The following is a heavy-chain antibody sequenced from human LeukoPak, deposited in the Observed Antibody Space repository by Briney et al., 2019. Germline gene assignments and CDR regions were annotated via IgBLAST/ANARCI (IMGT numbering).Heavy chain of an antibody. CDR2: VALGRGT. CDR1: NYSINSGAF. V-gene: IGHV4-38-2*01. D-gene: IGHD2-2*03. CDR3: ARPRHTSLDMFDN. Sequence: RSETLSLTCAVSNYSINSGAFWAWLRQPPGKRLEWIGSVALGRGTHYNPSLKSRVTPSVDTSKNEFSLKLSSVTAADTAVYYCARPRHTSLDMFDNWGQGNLVTVSS. J-gene: IGHJ4*02.